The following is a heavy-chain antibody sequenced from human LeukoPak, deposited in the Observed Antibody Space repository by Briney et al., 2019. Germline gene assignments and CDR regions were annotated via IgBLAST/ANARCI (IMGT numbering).Heavy chain of an antibody. CDR2: FIGADGDT. J-gene: IGHJ4*02. D-gene: IGHD5-24*01. CDR1: GFKFINFP. Sequence: GGSLRLSCAASGFKFINFPMTWFRQAPGKGLEWVSFIGADGDTNYAESAKARFTISRDNSKKTLFLEMHTLRVEDTAVYYCAKWNRMANREFFDWGQGTLVVVAS. V-gene: IGHV3-23*01. CDR3: AKWNRMANREFFD.